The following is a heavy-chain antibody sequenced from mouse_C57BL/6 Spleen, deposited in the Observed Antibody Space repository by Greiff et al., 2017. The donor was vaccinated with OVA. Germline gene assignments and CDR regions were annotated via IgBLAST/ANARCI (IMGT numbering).Heavy chain of an antibody. CDR3: ARGLDSSGPFAY. CDR1: GYTFTSYW. V-gene: IGHV1-52*01. Sequence: QVQLQQPGAELVRPGSSVKLSCKASGYTFTSYWMHWVKQRPIQGLEWIGNIDPSDSETHYNQKFKDKATLTVDNSSSTAYMQLSSLTSEDSAVYYCARGLDSSGPFAYWGQGTLVTVSA. D-gene: IGHD3-2*02. J-gene: IGHJ3*01. CDR2: IDPSDSET.